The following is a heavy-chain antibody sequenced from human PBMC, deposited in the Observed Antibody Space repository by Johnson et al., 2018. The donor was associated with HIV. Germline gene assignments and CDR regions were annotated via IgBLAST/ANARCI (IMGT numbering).Heavy chain of an antibody. D-gene: IGHD3-22*01. CDR1: GFTFDDYG. Sequence: VQLVESGGGVVRPGGSLRLSCAASGFTFDDYGMSWVRQAPGKGLEWVSGINWNGGSTGYADSVKGRFTIYRDNAKNSLYLQMGSLRAEDTALYYCARLISSGYFFDAFEIWGQGTMVTVSS. CDR3: ARLISSGYFFDAFEI. CDR2: INWNGGST. J-gene: IGHJ3*02. V-gene: IGHV3-20*04.